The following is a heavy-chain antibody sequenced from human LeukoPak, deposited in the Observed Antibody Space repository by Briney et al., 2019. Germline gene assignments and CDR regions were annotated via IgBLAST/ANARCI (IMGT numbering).Heavy chain of an antibody. Sequence: ASVKVSCKASGGTFSSYAISWVRQAPGQGLEWMGRIIPIFGTANYAQKFQGRVTITTDESTSTAYMELSSLRSEDTAVYYCASDPRTTLLLDYWGPGTLVTVSS. D-gene: IGHD1-14*01. V-gene: IGHV1-69*05. CDR3: ASDPRTTLLLDY. CDR1: GGTFSSYA. CDR2: IIPIFGTA. J-gene: IGHJ4*02.